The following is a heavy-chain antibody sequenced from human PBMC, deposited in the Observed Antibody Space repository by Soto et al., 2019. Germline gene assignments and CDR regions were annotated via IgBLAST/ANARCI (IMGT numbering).Heavy chain of an antibody. CDR1: GYDFINYG. V-gene: IGHV1-18*01. D-gene: IGHD3-10*02. Sequence: QVQLVQSGAELKKPGTSVRVSCKASGYDFINYGFNWVRQAPGQGLEWMGWISAYNGNTNYARNLQGRVTMTTDTAASTAYMTLGSLRPGAKAVYYCARVDRTTMLRSDFWGQGTLVTDSP. CDR3: ARVDRTTMLRSDF. CDR2: ISAYNGNT. J-gene: IGHJ4*02.